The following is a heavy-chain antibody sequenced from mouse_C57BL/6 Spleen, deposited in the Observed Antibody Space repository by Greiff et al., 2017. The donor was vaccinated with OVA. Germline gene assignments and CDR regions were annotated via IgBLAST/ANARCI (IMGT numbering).Heavy chain of an antibody. CDR1: GYTFTSYW. D-gene: IGHD2-4*01. Sequence: VQLQQPGAELVKPGASVKMSCKASGYTFTSYWITWVKQRPGQGLEWIGDIYPGSGSTNYNEKFKSKATLTVDTSSSTAYMQLSSLTSEDSAVYYCARSYYDYQGYAMDYWGQGTSVTVSS. CDR2: IYPGSGST. J-gene: IGHJ4*01. V-gene: IGHV1-55*01. CDR3: ARSYYDYQGYAMDY.